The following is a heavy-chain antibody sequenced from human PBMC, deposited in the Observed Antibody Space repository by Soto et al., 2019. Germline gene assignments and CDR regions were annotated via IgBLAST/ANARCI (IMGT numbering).Heavy chain of an antibody. J-gene: IGHJ4*02. CDR3: AKDHKYYYDSSGYYF. CDR2: ISGSGGST. V-gene: IGHV3-23*01. D-gene: IGHD3-22*01. CDR1: GFTFSSYA. Sequence: EGSLRLSCAASGFTFSSYAMSWVRQAPGKGLEWVSAISGSGGSTYYADSVKGRFTISRDNSKNTLYLQMNSLRAEDTAVYYCAKDHKYYYDSSGYYFWGQGTLVTVSS.